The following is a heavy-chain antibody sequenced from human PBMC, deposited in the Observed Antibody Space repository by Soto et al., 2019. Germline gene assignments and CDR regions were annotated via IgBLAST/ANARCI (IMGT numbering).Heavy chain of an antibody. CDR1: GFTFNTYG. Sequence: GGSLRLSCAASGFTFNTYGMHWVRQAPGKGLEWVAVISYDGSEKYYVDSVKGRFTISKDNSKNTLYLQMNSLRPEDTAVYYCAKSPNFYCSSPNCYKYYFDHWGQGTRVTVSS. J-gene: IGHJ4*02. V-gene: IGHV3-30*18. CDR2: ISYDGSEK. D-gene: IGHD2-2*02. CDR3: AKSPNFYCSSPNCYKYYFDH.